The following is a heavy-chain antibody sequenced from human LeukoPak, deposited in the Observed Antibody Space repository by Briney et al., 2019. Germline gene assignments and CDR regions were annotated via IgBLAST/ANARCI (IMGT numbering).Heavy chain of an antibody. D-gene: IGHD5-12*01. CDR3: ARGRTAPDIVATAYHGSFDY. Sequence: SETLSLTCAVYGGSFSGYYWSWIRQPPGKGLEWTGEINHSGSTNYNPSLKSRVTISVDTSKNQFSLKLSSVTAADTAVYYCARGRTAPDIVATAYHGSFDYWGQGTLVTVSS. CDR1: GGSFSGYY. J-gene: IGHJ4*02. V-gene: IGHV4-34*01. CDR2: INHSGST.